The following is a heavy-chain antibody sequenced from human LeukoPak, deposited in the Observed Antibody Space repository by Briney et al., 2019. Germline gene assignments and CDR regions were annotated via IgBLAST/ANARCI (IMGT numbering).Heavy chain of an antibody. Sequence: PGKSLRLSCAASGFTFTRYDMPWVRQAPGKGLEWVAVVTNDETNKDYGNSVKGRFTIARDNSKNTLYLQMNSLRVEDTAVYYCVLGHYGGLFDNWGQGALVTVSS. J-gene: IGHJ4*02. CDR3: VLGHYGGLFDN. V-gene: IGHV3-30*04. CDR2: VTNDETNK. CDR1: GFTFTRYD. D-gene: IGHD4-23*01.